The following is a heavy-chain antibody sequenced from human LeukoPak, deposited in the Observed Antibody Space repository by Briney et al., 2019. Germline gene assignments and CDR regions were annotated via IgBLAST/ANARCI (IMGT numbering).Heavy chain of an antibody. CDR2: IYYSGST. CDR3: ARPGRIAAAGTPNNWFDP. Sequence: NTSETLSLTCTVSGGSISSSSYYWGWIRQPPGKRLEWIGSIYYSGSTYYNPSLKSRVTISVDTSKNQFSLKLSSVTAADTAVYYCARPGRIAAAGTPNNWFDPWGQGTLVTVSS. D-gene: IGHD6-13*01. J-gene: IGHJ5*02. V-gene: IGHV4-39*01. CDR1: GGSISSSSYY.